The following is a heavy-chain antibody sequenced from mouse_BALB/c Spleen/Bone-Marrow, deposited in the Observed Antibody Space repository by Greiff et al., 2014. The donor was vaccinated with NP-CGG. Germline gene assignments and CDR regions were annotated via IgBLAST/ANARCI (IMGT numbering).Heavy chain of an antibody. Sequence: VHLVESGSELVKPGASVKLSCKASGYTFTDYIIHWVKQRSGQGLEWIGWFYPGSGSIKSNEKFKDRATLTADKSSSTVYMELSRLTSEDSAVYFCARREEEYGNLFAYWGQGTLVTVSA. J-gene: IGHJ3*01. CDR1: GYTFTDYI. CDR3: ARREEEYGNLFAY. CDR2: FYPGSGSI. D-gene: IGHD2-10*02. V-gene: IGHV1-62-2*01.